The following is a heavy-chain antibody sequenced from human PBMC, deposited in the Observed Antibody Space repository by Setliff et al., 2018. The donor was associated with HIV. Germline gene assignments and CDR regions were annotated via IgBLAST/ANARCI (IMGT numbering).Heavy chain of an antibody. CDR2: IDWDDDK. J-gene: IGHJ4*02. D-gene: IGHD6-13*01. CDR1: GFSFNTRGMC. CDR3: ARMASSYRSSWYFDS. Sequence: GSGPTLVNPTQTLTLTCTFSGFSFNTRGMCVSWIRQPPGKALEWLARIDWDDDKFYSPSLKTRLLISKDTSKNQVVLKMTNMDPVDTATYYCARMASSYRSSWYFDSWGQGTPVTVSS. V-gene: IGHV2-70*17.